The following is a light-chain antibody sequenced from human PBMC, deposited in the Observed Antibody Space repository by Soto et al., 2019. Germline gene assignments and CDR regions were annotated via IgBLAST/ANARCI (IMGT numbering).Light chain of an antibody. J-gene: IGKJ2*01. Sequence: DIVMTQSPCSLAVSLGERATINCKSSQSVLYTSNNKNYLAWYQQKTGQPPKLLIYWASARESGVPDRFSGSGSGTEFTLTISSLQAEDVAVYYCQQYYGSPYTFGQGTKLEIK. CDR3: QQYYGSPYT. V-gene: IGKV4-1*01. CDR2: WAS. CDR1: QSVLYTSNNKNY.